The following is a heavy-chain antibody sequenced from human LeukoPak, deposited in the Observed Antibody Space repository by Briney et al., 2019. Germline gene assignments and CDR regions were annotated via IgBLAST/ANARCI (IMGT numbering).Heavy chain of an antibody. Sequence: ASVKVSCKASGYTFTGYYMHWVRQAPGQGLEWMGWINPNSGGTNYAQKFQGRVTMTRDTSISTAYMELSRLRSDDTAVYYCTRALRNAEYFQHWGQGTLVTVSS. CDR3: TRALRNAEYFQH. V-gene: IGHV1-2*02. CDR2: INPNSGGT. J-gene: IGHJ1*01. CDR1: GYTFTGYY.